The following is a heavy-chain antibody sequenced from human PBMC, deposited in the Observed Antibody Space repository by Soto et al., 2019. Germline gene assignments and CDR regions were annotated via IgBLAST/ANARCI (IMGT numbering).Heavy chain of an antibody. V-gene: IGHV3-23*01. CDR3: AKGIVVPAANLFGVVSHYYYGMDV. CDR1: GFTFSSYA. CDR2: ISGSGGST. Sequence: GGSLRLSCAASGFTFSSYAMSWVRQAPGKGLEWVSAISGSGGSTYYADSVKGRFTISRDNSKNTLYLQMNSLRAEDAAVDYCAKGIVVPAANLFGVVSHYYYGMDVWGQGTTVTVSS. D-gene: IGHD2-2*01. J-gene: IGHJ6*02.